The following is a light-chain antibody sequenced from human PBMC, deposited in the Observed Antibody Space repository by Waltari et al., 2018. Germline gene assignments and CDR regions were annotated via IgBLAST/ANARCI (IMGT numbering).Light chain of an antibody. CDR2: TNK. J-gene: IGLJ3*02. CDR1: SSNIGTTT. V-gene: IGLV1-44*01. Sequence: QSVLTQPPSVSATPGQRVAISCSGSSSNIGTTTVNWYQQLPGSAPKLLIYTNKQRPSGVPDRFSGSQSGTSASLAISGLQSEDQADYYCAARDDTLNGVVFGGGTKLTV. CDR3: AARDDTLNGVV.